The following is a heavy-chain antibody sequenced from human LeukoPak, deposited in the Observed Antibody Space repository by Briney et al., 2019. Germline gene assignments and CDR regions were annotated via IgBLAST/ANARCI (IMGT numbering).Heavy chain of an antibody. CDR1: GGTISSGGYF. V-gene: IGHV4-31*03. CDR2: IYYSGST. Sequence: PSQTLSLTCTVSGGTISSGGYFWSWIRQHPGEGLEWIGYIYYSGSTYYNPSLKSRVTISVDTSKNQFSLKLNSVTAADTAVYYCARDYAFDIWGQGTMVTVSS. J-gene: IGHJ3*02. CDR3: ARDYAFDI.